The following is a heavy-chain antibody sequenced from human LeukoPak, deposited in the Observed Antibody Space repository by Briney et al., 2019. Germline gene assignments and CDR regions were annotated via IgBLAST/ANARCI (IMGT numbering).Heavy chain of an antibody. CDR3: ARDAASGSLGTYYYYGMDV. D-gene: IGHD1-26*01. CDR1: GYPLSSNY. Sequence: GGALRLSCSASGYPLSSNYMTWVRQAPGKGLEWIPVIYSGGSTYYADYVKGRFTISKDNSKDTVYLEMNSLRAEDTAVYYCARDAASGSLGTYYYYGMDVWGQGTTVTVSS. J-gene: IGHJ6*02. V-gene: IGHV3-66*01. CDR2: IYSGGST.